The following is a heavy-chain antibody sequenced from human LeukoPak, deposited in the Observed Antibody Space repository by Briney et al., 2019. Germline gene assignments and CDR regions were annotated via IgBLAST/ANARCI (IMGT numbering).Heavy chain of an antibody. D-gene: IGHD6-6*01. J-gene: IGHJ4*02. CDR2: ISSSGSTI. CDR1: GFTFSSYA. V-gene: IGHV3-48*04. Sequence: GRSLRLSCAASGFTFSSYAMSWIRQAPGKGLEWVSYISSSGSTIYYADSVKGRFTISRDNAKNSLYLQMNSLRAEDTAVYYCARDWDSAARPDYWGQGTLVTVSS. CDR3: ARDWDSAARPDY.